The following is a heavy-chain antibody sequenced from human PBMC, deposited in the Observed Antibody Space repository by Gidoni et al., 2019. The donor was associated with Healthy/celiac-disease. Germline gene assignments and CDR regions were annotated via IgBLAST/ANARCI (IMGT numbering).Heavy chain of an antibody. CDR2: TRNKANSYTT. J-gene: IGHJ3*02. V-gene: IGHV3-72*01. D-gene: IGHD1-26*01. CDR3: ARGGSYTDAFDI. Sequence: EVQLVESGGGLAQPGGSLRLSCAASGFTFRDHYMDWVRQAPGKGLEWVGRTRNKANSYTTEYAASVKGRFTISRDDSKNSLYLQMNSLKTEDTAVYYCARGGSYTDAFDIWGQGTMVTVSS. CDR1: GFTFRDHY.